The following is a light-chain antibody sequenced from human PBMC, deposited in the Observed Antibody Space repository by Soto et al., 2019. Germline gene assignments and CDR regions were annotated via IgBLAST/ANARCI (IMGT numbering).Light chain of an antibody. J-gene: IGKJ4*01. Sequence: IHVIHSPSGMSAPVVDNGTSTCRASQATSSYLAWYQQKPGNTPTLLIYAASTFQTGVPSRFGGSGFGTDFTLTLSSLQAEDFASYSCQQLRTYPSSFGGGNTGDIK. CDR3: QQLRTYPSS. CDR1: QATSSY. CDR2: AAS. V-gene: IGKV1-9*01.